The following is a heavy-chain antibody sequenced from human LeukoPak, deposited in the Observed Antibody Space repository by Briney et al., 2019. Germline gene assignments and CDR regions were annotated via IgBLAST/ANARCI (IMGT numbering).Heavy chain of an antibody. D-gene: IGHD6-6*01. CDR3: VRQEYSSSWY. CDR1: GGSISDSGHY. V-gene: IGHV4-39*01. Sequence: PSETLSLTCTVSGGSISDSGHYWGWIRQPQGKGLEWIGSIYYTGSTYYNPSLKSRVTISVDTSKNQFSLKLSSVTAADTAVYYCVRQEYSSSWYWGQGTLVTVSS. J-gene: IGHJ4*02. CDR2: IYYTGST.